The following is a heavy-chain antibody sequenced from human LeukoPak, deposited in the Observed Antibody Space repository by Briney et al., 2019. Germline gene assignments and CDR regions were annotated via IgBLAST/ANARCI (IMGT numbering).Heavy chain of an antibody. Sequence: SETLSLTCTVSGGSISSYYWSWIRQRPGKGLEWIGYIYYSGSTNYNPSLKSRVTISVDTSKNQFSLKLSSVTAADTAVYYCARNIGVTSYYGMDVWGQGTTVTVSS. CDR1: GGSISSYY. V-gene: IGHV4-59*01. CDR2: IYYSGST. CDR3: ARNIGVTSYYGMDV. J-gene: IGHJ6*02. D-gene: IGHD2-8*01.